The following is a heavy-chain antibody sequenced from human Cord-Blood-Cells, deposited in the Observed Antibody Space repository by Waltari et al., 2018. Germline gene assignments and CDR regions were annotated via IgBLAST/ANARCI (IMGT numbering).Heavy chain of an antibody. J-gene: IGHJ4*02. CDR1: GFTFDDYT. CDR2: ISWDGGST. Sequence: EVQLVESGGVVVQPGGSLRLSCAASGFTFDDYTMHWVRQAPVKGLEWVSLISWDGGSTYYADSVKGRFTISRDNSKNSLYLQMNSLRTEDTALYYCAKENDYSNSLFDYWGQGTLVTVSS. V-gene: IGHV3-43*01. D-gene: IGHD4-4*01. CDR3: AKENDYSNSLFDY.